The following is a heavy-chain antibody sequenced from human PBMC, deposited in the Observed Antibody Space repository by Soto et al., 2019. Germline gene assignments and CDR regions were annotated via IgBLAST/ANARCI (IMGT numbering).Heavy chain of an antibody. J-gene: IGHJ5*02. CDR3: ARARPYDSSGYYYGGWFDP. D-gene: IGHD3-22*01. V-gene: IGHV1-3*05. Sequence: QVQLVQSGAEEKKPGASVKVSCKASGYTFTSYAMHWVRQAPGQRLEWMGWINAGNGNTKYSQKFQGRVTITRDTSVSTAYMELSSLRSEDTAVYYCARARPYDSSGYYYGGWFDPWGQGTLVTVSS. CDR1: GYTFTSYA. CDR2: INAGNGNT.